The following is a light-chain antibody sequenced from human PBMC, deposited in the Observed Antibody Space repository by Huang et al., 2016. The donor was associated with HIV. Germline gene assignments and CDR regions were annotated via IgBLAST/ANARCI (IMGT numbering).Light chain of an antibody. CDR1: QDISNY. CDR3: QHFDNLALT. V-gene: IGKV1-33*01. J-gene: IGKJ4*01. CDR2: DAS. Sequence: DIQMNQSPSSLSASVGDRVTITCQASQDISNYLNWYQQKPGKAPKLLIYDASNLETGVPSRVSGSGSGTEFTFTISSLQPEDIATYYCQHFDNLALTFGGGTKVQIK.